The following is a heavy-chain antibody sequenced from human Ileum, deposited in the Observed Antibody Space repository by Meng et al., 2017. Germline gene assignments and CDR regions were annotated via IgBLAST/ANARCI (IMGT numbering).Heavy chain of an antibody. CDR1: GGSVTSSSYD. V-gene: IGHV4-39*01. CDR2: ITYTGNS. D-gene: IGHD2-2*01. CDR3: AGQPTSSGAGYSWFDP. Sequence: QLQLQESGPGLVKPTETLSLTCIVSGGSVTSSSYDWGWIRQPPGKVLEWIGGITYTGNSYTTPSLKTRLTTSLDTSKNQFSLRLNSLTAADTAVYYCAGQPTSSGAGYSWFDPWGQGILVTVSS. J-gene: IGHJ5*02.